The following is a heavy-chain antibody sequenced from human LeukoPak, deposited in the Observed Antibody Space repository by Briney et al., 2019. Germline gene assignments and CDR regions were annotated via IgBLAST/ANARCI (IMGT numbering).Heavy chain of an antibody. CDR2: ISSNGGST. D-gene: IGHD3-10*01. Sequence: GGSVRLSCGASGFTFSSFSMHWVRQAPGKGLESVSAISSNGGSTYYANSVKGRFTISRDNSKNTLYLQMGSLRAEDMAVYYCAREYYGGYVDYWGQGTLVTVSS. J-gene: IGHJ4*02. CDR1: GFTFSSFS. V-gene: IGHV3-64*01. CDR3: AREYYGGYVDY.